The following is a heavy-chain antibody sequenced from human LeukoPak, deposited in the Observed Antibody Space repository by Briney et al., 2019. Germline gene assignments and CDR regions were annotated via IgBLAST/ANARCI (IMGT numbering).Heavy chain of an antibody. Sequence: PGGSLRLSCAASGLTVTDNYFSWVRQAPGKGLEWVSVIFPDGCTYHADSVKGRFTISRDRPKNTLLLQMNSLRADDTALYHCARTNTVYGDFDYWGQGILVTVSS. D-gene: IGHD2/OR15-2a*01. CDR2: IFPDGCT. CDR1: GLTVTDNY. CDR3: ARTNTVYGDFDY. J-gene: IGHJ4*02. V-gene: IGHV3-53*01.